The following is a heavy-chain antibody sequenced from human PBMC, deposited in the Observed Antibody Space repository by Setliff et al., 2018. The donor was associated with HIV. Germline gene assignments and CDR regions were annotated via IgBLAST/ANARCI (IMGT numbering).Heavy chain of an antibody. CDR3: ARGTYISLFRLVTPLFDY. CDR1: GYTFTDYY. V-gene: IGHV1-2*06. J-gene: IGHJ4*02. Sequence: GASVKVSCKASGYTFTDYYIHWVRQAPGHGLEWVGRINPKSGVTSYAQNFRARVTMTRDTSSTTAYMELSTLRSDDTAVYYCARGTYISLFRLVTPLFDYWGQGTLVTVSS. D-gene: IGHD3-3*01. CDR2: INPKSGVT.